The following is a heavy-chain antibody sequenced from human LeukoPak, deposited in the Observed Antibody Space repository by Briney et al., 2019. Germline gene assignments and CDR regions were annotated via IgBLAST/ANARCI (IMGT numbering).Heavy chain of an antibody. Sequence: GASVKVSCKASGYTFIAYHMHWVRQAPGQGLEWMGRIHPSSGATNYAQRFQGRVTLTRDTSINTAYMELSRLTSDDTAVYYCARGLRTYFDYWGQGTLVTVSS. J-gene: IGHJ4*02. CDR2: IHPSSGAT. D-gene: IGHD1-14*01. CDR3: ARGLRTYFDY. V-gene: IGHV1-2*06. CDR1: GYTFIAYH.